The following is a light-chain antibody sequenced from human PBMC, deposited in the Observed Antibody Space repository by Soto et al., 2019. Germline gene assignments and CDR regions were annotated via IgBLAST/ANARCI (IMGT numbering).Light chain of an antibody. J-gene: IGLJ3*02. Sequence: QSVLTQPASVSGSPGQSNTISCTGTSSDVGGYNYVSWYQQHPGRAPKLIISDVSNRPSGISNRFSGSKSGNTASLAISGLQAEDEADYYCSSYTIGNTWVFGGGTKLTVL. V-gene: IGLV2-14*03. CDR2: DVS. CDR3: SSYTIGNTWV. CDR1: SSDVGGYNY.